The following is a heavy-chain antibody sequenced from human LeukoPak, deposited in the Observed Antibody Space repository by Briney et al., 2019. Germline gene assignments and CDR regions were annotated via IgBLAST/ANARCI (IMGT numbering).Heavy chain of an antibody. CDR1: GFTLSNYW. D-gene: IGHD3-3*02. CDR3: ARDEHLWQISH. CDR2: ISEDGRAT. Sequence: GGSLRLSCAASGFTLSNYWIHWVRQAPGKGLVWVSRISEDGRATTYADYVKGRFTISKDNAKNSVYLQMNSLRAEDTAVYYCARDEHLWQISHWGQGTLVTVSS. J-gene: IGHJ4*02. V-gene: IGHV3-74*01.